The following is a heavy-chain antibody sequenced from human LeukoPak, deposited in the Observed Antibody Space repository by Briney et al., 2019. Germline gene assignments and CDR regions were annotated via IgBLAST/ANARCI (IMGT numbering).Heavy chain of an antibody. D-gene: IGHD6-13*01. CDR1: GYSFTDYW. V-gene: IGHV5-51*01. J-gene: IGHJ4*02. CDR3: ARYSKSPGGSDY. Sequence: GESLKISCKGSGYSFTDYWIAWVRQMPGEGLEWMGIIYPGDSETRYSPSFRGQVTISADKSITNAYLQWNSLKASDTAMYYCARYSKSPGGSDYWGQGTLVTVSS. CDR2: IYPGDSET.